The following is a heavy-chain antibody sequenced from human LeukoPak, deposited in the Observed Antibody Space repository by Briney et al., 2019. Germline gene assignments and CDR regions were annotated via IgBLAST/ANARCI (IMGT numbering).Heavy chain of an antibody. CDR1: GFTFSSYG. CDR2: IRYDGSNK. J-gene: IGHJ4*02. Sequence: PGGSLRLSCAASGFTFSSYGMHWVRQAPGKGLEWVAFIRYDGSNKYYADSVKGRFTISRDNSKNTLYLQMNSLRAEDTAVYYCAKDQERYGSGSNPMIYWGQGTLVTVSS. D-gene: IGHD3-10*01. CDR3: AKDQERYGSGSNPMIY. V-gene: IGHV3-30*02.